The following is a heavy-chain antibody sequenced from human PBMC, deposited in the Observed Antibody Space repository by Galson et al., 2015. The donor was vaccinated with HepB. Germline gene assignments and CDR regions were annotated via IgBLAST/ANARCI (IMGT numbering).Heavy chain of an antibody. Sequence: SLRLSCAASGFTFTSYAISRVRQAPGKGLEWVSGISGSGGSTYYPDSVKGRFTISRDNSKNTVYLQMNSLRAEDTAVYYCAKGPGSGTFFPFDYWGQGTLVTVSS. CDR2: ISGSGGST. J-gene: IGHJ4*02. CDR3: AKGPGSGTFFPFDY. D-gene: IGHD1-26*01. V-gene: IGHV3-23*01. CDR1: GFTFTSYA.